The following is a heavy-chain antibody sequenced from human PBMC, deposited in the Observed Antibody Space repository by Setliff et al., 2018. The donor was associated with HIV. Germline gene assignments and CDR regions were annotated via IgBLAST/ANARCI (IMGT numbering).Heavy chain of an antibody. CDR1: GGSISNYY. D-gene: IGHD3-9*01. CDR2: VDDSGST. Sequence: SETLSLTCTVSGGSISNYYWNWIRQSPGKGLELIGYVDDSGSTDYNPSLTSRVTISVDVSKNQFSLRVTSVSAADTAVYYCARGEKPFVFRYSDPHTGYYFYMDVWGRGTTVTVSS. CDR3: ARGEKPFVFRYSDPHTGYYFYMDV. J-gene: IGHJ6*03. V-gene: IGHV4-59*01.